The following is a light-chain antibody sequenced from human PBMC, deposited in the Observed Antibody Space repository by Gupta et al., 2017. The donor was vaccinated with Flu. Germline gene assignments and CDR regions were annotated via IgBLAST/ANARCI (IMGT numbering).Light chain of an antibody. V-gene: IGLV2-8*01. Sequence: SSDVGGYNYVSWYQQHPGKVPKLMIYEVSKRPSGVPDRFSGSKSGNTASLTVSGLQAEDEADYYCSSYAGSNNVLFGGGTKLTVL. CDR2: EVS. J-gene: IGLJ2*01. CDR3: SSYAGSNNVL. CDR1: SSDVGGYNY.